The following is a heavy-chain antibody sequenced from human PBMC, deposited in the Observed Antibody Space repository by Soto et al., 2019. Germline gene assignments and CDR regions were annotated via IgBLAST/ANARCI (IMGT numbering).Heavy chain of an antibody. V-gene: IGHV2-5*02. J-gene: IGHJ4*02. D-gene: IGHD7-27*01. CDR3: DRTSVNWGSRGLVDY. Sequence: QITLKESGPTLVKPTQTLTLTCTFSGFSLSTSGVGVGWIRQPPGKALEWLAFLYWDDDKRYSPSLKSRLTITLDTANTQVLLTMTNTDPVDTATYYWDRTSVNWGSRGLVDYWGQGTLVTVAS. CDR2: LYWDDDK. CDR1: GFSLSTSGVG.